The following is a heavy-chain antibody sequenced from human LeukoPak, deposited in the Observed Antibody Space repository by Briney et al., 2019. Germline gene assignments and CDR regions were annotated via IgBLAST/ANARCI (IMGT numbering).Heavy chain of an antibody. J-gene: IGHJ6*02. CDR2: IHHSGTT. CDR1: GASISTIGYS. CDR3: TRWVDV. Sequence: KPSESLSLTCVLSGASISTIGYSWSWIRHPPGKSLEWIGYIHHSGTTYYNPSLKSRVTISIDKSKNQFSLKLTSVTAADTAVYYCTRWVDVWGQGTAVTVSS. V-gene: IGHV4-30-2*01.